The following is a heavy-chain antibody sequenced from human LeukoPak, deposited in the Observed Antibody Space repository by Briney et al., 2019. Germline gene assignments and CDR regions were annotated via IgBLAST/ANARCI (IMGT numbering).Heavy chain of an antibody. V-gene: IGHV3-30*02. CDR2: IRYDGSNK. CDR1: GFTFSSYG. CDR3: ARGMDSLDY. J-gene: IGHJ4*02. D-gene: IGHD3/OR15-3a*01. Sequence: GGSLRLSCAASGFTFSSYGMHWVRQAPGKGLEWVAFIRYDGSNKYHADSVKGRFTISRDNAKNSLYLQMNSLRAEDTAVYYCARGMDSLDYWGQGTLVTVSS.